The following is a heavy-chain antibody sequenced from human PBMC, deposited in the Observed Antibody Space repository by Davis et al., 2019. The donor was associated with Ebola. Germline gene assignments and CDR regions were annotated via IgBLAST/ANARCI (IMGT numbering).Heavy chain of an antibody. CDR3: ARSPLSGTYYTDAFDM. V-gene: IGHV4-39*01. CDR2: MHNSGMT. CDR1: GGSITSNGHY. J-gene: IGHJ3*02. Sequence: MPSETLSLTCTISGGSITSNGHYWGWVRQLPGKGLEWIGSMHNSGMTYYSPSLQSRATMSVDTSNNLFSLTLSSVTAADTAVYFCARSPLSGTYYTDAFDMWGQGAMVSVSS. D-gene: IGHD1-26*01.